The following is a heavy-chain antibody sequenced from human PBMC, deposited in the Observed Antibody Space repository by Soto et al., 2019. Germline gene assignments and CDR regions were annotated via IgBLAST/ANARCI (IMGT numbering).Heavy chain of an antibody. J-gene: IGHJ4*02. D-gene: IGHD6-13*01. Sequence: SETLSLTCTVSGGSIGSGGDSWSWIRQHPGKGLEWIGYIYYTGSTYYNPSLKSRVTISVDTSKNQFSLKLSSVTAADTAVYYCAQIASAAGMDYWGQGTLVTVSS. CDR1: GGSIGSGGDS. V-gene: IGHV4-31*03. CDR3: AQIASAAGMDY. CDR2: IYYTGST.